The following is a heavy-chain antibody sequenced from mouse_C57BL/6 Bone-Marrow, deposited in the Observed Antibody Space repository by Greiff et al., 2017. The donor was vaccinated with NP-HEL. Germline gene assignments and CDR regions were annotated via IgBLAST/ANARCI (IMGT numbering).Heavy chain of an antibody. CDR2: IHPNSGST. V-gene: IGHV1-64*01. J-gene: IGHJ3*01. CDR3: ARDYSSYKAWFAY. D-gene: IGHD2-5*01. Sequence: VQLQQPGAELVKPGASVKLSCKASGYTFTSYWMHWVKQRPGQGLEWIGMIHPNSGSTNYNEKLKSKATLTVDKASSTAYMQLSSLTSEDSAVYYCARDYSSYKAWFAYWGQGTLVTVSA. CDR1: GYTFTSYW.